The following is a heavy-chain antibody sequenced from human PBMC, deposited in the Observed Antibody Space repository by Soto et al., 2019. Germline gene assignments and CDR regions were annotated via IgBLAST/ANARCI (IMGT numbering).Heavy chain of an antibody. CDR1: GCTFRNAW. D-gene: IGHD3-22*01. J-gene: IGHJ4*01. V-gene: IGHV3-15*07. Sequence: WVPLRLSCAAAGCTFRNAWSNWVRQDPGKGLEWVGRVKSKSDGGTTDFAAPVKGRFAISRDDSKNMVYLEMNSLQTEDTAIYYCTTDSYITSIIVRFDYWGHGTLVTVSS. CDR2: VKSKSDGGTT. CDR3: TTDSYITSIIVRFDY.